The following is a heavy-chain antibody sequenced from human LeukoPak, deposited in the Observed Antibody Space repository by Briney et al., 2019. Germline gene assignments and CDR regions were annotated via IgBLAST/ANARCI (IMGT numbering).Heavy chain of an antibody. J-gene: IGHJ3*02. V-gene: IGHV3-48*03. Sequence: GGSLRLSCAASGFTFSSYEMNWVRQAPGKGLEWVSYISSSGSNIKYADSVKGRFTISRGNAKNSVYLKMNSLRAEDTAVYYCARDIKGHYQDAFDIWGQGTMVTVSS. CDR3: ARDIKGHYQDAFDI. D-gene: IGHD2-2*01. CDR2: ISSSGSNI. CDR1: GFTFSSYE.